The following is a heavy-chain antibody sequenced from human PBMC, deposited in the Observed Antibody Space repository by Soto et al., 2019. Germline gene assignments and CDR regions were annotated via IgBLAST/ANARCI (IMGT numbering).Heavy chain of an antibody. CDR1: GFTFSSYG. V-gene: IGHV3-30*18. Sequence: QVQLVESGGGVVQPGRSLRLSCAASGFTFSSYGMHWVRQAPGKGLEWVAVISYDGSNKYYADSVKGRFTISRDNSKNTLYLQMNSLRAEDTAVYYCAKEGRSGWYGGDYCGQGTLVTVSS. CDR3: AKEGRSGWYGGDY. J-gene: IGHJ4*02. CDR2: ISYDGSNK. D-gene: IGHD6-19*01.